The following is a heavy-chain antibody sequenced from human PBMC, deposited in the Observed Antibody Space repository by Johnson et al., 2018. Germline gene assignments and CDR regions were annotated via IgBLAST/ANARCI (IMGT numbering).Heavy chain of an antibody. CDR3: ASRTDYGDYAVYMDV. J-gene: IGHJ6*03. D-gene: IGHD4-17*01. CDR1: GFTFSSYA. CDR2: ISYDRSNK. Sequence: QVQLVQSGGGVVQPGRSLRLSCAASGFTFSSYAMHWVRQAPGKGLEWVAVISYDRSNKYYADSVKGRFTISRDNSKNTLYLQMNSLRAEDTAVYYCASRTDYGDYAVYMDVWGKGTTVTVSS. V-gene: IGHV3-30-3*01.